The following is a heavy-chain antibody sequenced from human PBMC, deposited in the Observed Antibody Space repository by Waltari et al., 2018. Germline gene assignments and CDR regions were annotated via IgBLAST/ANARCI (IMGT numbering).Heavy chain of an antibody. Sequence: QLQLQESGPGLVKPSGTLSLPRAVSGDSVSRPYWWSWVRQPPGKGLEWIGQVHGSGRTNYNPSFASRVTVSLDTYKNQFSLTVTSATAADTAVYYCARDRGRGLYLDSWGPGNLVTVSP. V-gene: IGHV4-4*02. D-gene: IGHD2-15*01. J-gene: IGHJ4*02. CDR3: ARDRGRGLYLDS. CDR1: GDSVSRPYW. CDR2: VHGSGRT.